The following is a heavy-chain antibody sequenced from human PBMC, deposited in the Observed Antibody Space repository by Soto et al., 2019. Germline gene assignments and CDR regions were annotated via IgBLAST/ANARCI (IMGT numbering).Heavy chain of an antibody. J-gene: IGHJ3*02. CDR1: GGSISSYY. Sequence: SETLSLTCTVSGGSISSYYWSWIRQPPGKGLEWIGYIYYSGSTNYNPSLKSRVTISVDTSKNQFSLKLSSVTAADTAVYYCARVGRAPDAFDIWGQGTMVTVSS. CDR2: IYYSGST. CDR3: ARVGRAPDAFDI. V-gene: IGHV4-59*01.